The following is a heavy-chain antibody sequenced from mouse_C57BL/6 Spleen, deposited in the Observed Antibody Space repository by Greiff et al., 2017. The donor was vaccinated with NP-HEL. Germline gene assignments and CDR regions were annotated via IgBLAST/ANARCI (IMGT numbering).Heavy chain of an antibody. J-gene: IGHJ4*01. CDR3: ARSGRQRLQYAMDY. D-gene: IGHD2-13*01. V-gene: IGHV1-53*01. CDR2: INPSNGGT. Sequence: QVQLQQPGTELVKPGASVKLSCKASGYTFTSYWMPWVKQRPGQGLEWIGNINPSNGGTNFNEKFKSKATLTVDKSSSTAYMQLSSLTSEDSAVYYGARSGRQRLQYAMDYWGQGTSVTVSS. CDR1: GYTFTSYW.